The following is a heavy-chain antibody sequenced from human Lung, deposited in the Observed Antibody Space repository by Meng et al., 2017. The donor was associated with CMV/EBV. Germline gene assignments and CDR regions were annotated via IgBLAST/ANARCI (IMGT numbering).Heavy chain of an antibody. V-gene: IGHV3-23*01. CDR1: GSXFNNYV. CDR3: AKDSRWRHSAGWYGLDV. J-gene: IGHJ6*02. CDR2: ISASGDTA. Sequence: GGSXRLXCAASGSXFNNYVMNWVPQAPGKGLEWVSTISASGDTAYSAESVKGRLTNPRDNSRNTVYLQMNSLRVGDTAVYYCAKDSRWRHSAGWYGLDVWXQGTXVTVSS. D-gene: IGHD6-19*01.